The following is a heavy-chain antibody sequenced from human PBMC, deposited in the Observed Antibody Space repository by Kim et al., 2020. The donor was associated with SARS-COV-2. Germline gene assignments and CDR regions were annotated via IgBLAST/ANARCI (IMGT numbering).Heavy chain of an antibody. CDR3: ARDPWSRLRGLIYSYYGMDV. CDR2: ISYDGSNN. CDR1: GFTLSTYA. Sequence: GGSLRLSCAASGFTLSTYAMHWVRQTPGKGLEWVAVISYDGSNNYYADSVKGRFTISRDNSKNTLYLQMNSLRPEDTAVYHYARDPWSRLRGLIYSYYGMDVWGQGTTVTVSS. J-gene: IGHJ6*02. V-gene: IGHV3-30-3*01. D-gene: IGHD3-10*01.